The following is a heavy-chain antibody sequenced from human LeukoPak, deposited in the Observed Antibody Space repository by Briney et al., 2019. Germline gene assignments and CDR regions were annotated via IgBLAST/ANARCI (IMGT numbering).Heavy chain of an antibody. CDR3: ARTHSSGWYSVGYYYMDV. Sequence: ASVKVSCKASGYTFTSYGVSWVRQAPGQGLEWMGWISAYNGNTNYAQKLQGRVTMTTDTSTSTAYMDLRSLRSDDTAVYYCARTHSSGWYSVGYYYMDVWGKGTTVTVSS. CDR1: GYTFTSYG. D-gene: IGHD6-19*01. J-gene: IGHJ6*03. V-gene: IGHV1-18*01. CDR2: ISAYNGNT.